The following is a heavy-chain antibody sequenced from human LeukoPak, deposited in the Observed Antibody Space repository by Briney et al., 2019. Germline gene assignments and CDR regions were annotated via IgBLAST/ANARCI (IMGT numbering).Heavy chain of an antibody. J-gene: IGHJ1*01. CDR3: ARGGSLKYFQH. V-gene: IGHV4-39*07. CDR1: GDSISSSSYY. Sequence: SETLSLTCTVSGDSISSSSYYWGWNRQTPGKGLEWVGNIYYSGSTYYNPSLKSRVTISVDTSKNQFSLKLSSVTAADTAVYYCARGGSLKYFQHWGQGTLVTVSS. D-gene: IGHD1-26*01. CDR2: IYYSGST.